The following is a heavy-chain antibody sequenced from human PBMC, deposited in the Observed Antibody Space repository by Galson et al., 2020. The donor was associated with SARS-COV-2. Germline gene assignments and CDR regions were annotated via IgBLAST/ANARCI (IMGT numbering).Heavy chain of an antibody. CDR2: IYYSGST. D-gene: IGHD6-19*01. J-gene: IGHJ4*02. Sequence: SETLSLTCTVSGGSISSYYWSWIRQPPGKGLEWIGYIYYSGSTNYNPSLKSRVTISVDTSKNQFSLKLSSVTAADTAVYYCARYHLTVAAPRFDYWGQGTLVTVSS. CDR1: GGSISSYY. V-gene: IGHV4-59*01. CDR3: ARYHLTVAAPRFDY.